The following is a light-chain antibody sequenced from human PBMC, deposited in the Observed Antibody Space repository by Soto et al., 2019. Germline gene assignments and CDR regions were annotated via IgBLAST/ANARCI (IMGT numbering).Light chain of an antibody. V-gene: IGKV2-30*01. CDR2: EVS. CDR3: MQSTQLPPT. J-gene: IGKJ5*01. CDR1: HSLVYSDGSTY. Sequence: DVVMTQSPLSLPVTLGQPASISCRSSHSLVYSDGSTYLNWFQQRPGQSPQLLIYEVSTRVSGVPDRFSGSGSGTDFTLEISRVETDDVGIYYCMQSTQLPPTFGQGTRLEIK.